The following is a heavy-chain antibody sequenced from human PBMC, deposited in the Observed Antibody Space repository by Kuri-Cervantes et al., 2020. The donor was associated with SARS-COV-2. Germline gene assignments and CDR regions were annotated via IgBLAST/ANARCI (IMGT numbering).Heavy chain of an antibody. V-gene: IGHV3-33*01. D-gene: IGHD6-19*01. Sequence: LSLTCAASGFTFSSYGMHWVRQAPGKGLEWVAVIWYDGSNKYYADSVKGRFTISRDNSKNTLYLQMNSLRAEDTAVYYCARNRGSGWPFFDYWGQGTLVTVSS. J-gene: IGHJ4*02. CDR2: IWYDGSNK. CDR3: ARNRGSGWPFFDY. CDR1: GFTFSSYG.